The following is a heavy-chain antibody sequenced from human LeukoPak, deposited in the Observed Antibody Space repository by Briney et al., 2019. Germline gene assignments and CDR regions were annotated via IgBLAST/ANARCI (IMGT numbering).Heavy chain of an antibody. D-gene: IGHD1-26*01. V-gene: IGHV4-39*01. CDR3: AKSGGYGLIDY. Sequence: KPSETLSLTCTVSDGSISSSSYYWGWIRQPPGKGLEWIGNIYSSGSTYYNASLQSRVTISIDTSKNQFSLRLNSVTAADTAMYYCAKSGGYGLIDYWGQGTRVTVSS. CDR2: IYSSGST. J-gene: IGHJ4*02. CDR1: DGSISSSSYY.